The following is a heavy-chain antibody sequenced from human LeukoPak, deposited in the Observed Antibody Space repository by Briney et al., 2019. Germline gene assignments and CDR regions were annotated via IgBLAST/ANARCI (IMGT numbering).Heavy chain of an antibody. CDR3: ARAQGLWFGELYYYYMDV. J-gene: IGHJ6*03. Sequence: SVKVSCKASGGTFSNYAISWVRQAPGQGLEWMGGIIPIFGTANYAQKFQGRVTITADKSTSTAYMELSSLRSEDTAVYYCARAQGLWFGELYYYYMDVWGKGTTVTVSS. CDR2: IIPIFGTA. V-gene: IGHV1-69*06. CDR1: GGTFSNYA. D-gene: IGHD3-10*01.